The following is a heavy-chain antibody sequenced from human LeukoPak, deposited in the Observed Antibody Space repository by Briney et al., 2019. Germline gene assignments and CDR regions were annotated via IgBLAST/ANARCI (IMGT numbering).Heavy chain of an antibody. V-gene: IGHV4-59*01. Sequence: SETLSLTCTVSGGSISSYYWSWIRQPPGKGLEWIGYIYYSGSTNYNPSLKSRVTISVDTSKNQFSLKLSSVTAADTAVYYCAREVRELYCCGGSCYRSEAHNWFDPWGQGTLVTVSS. CDR2: IYYSGST. J-gene: IGHJ5*02. D-gene: IGHD2-15*01. CDR1: GGSISSYY. CDR3: AREVRELYCCGGSCYRSEAHNWFDP.